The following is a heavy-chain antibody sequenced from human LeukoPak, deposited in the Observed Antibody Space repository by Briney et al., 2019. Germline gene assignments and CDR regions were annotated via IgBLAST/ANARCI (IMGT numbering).Heavy chain of an antibody. CDR2: IFSDDEK. J-gene: IGHJ4*02. CDR3: VRMTGTILDS. CDR1: RFSLSTARMG. D-gene: IGHD1-14*01. V-gene: IGHV2-26*01. Sequence: SGPTLVNPTETLTLTCIVSRFSLSTARMGVSWIREPPVKALEWLAHIFSDDEKFFSHSLKSRLTVSKATSKSQVTLVVTNMDPVDTATYYCVRMTGTILDSWGQGTLVTVSS.